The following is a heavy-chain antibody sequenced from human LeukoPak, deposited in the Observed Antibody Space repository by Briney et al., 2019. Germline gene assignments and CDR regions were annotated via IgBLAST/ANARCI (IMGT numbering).Heavy chain of an antibody. CDR3: ARDPTVTRPYYYGMDV. D-gene: IGHD4-11*01. CDR2: IYYSGST. V-gene: IGHV4-59*01. J-gene: IGHJ6*02. CDR1: GGSISSYY. Sequence: SETLSLTCTVSGGSISSYYWSWIRQPPGKGLEWIGYIYYSGSTNYNPSLKSRVTISVDTSKNQFSPKLSSVTAADTAVYYCARDPTVTRPYYYGMDVWGQGTTVTVSS.